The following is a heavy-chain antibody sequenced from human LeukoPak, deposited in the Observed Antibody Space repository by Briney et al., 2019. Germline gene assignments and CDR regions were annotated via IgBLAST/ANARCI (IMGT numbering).Heavy chain of an antibody. V-gene: IGHV4-4*07. J-gene: IGHJ4*02. CDR2: IYSSGIT. CDR1: GGSINFSY. CDR3: ARGFGRVSKEAFDY. Sequence: PSETLSLICTVFGGSINFSYWSWIRQPAENGLEWIGRIYSSGITDYNLSLKSRVTMSVDMSKNQFSLQLTSVTAADTAVYYCARGFGRVSKEAFDYWGQGIMVTVSS. D-gene: IGHD3-16*01.